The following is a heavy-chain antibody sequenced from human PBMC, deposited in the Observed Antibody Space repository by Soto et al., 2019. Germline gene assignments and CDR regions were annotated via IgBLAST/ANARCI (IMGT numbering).Heavy chain of an antibody. D-gene: IGHD2-8*01. CDR2: INPNSGGT. CDR1: GYTFTGYY. Sequence: ASVKVSFKASGYTFTGYYMHWVRQAPGQGLEWMGWINPNSGGTNYAQKFQGRVTMTRDTSISTAYMELSRLRSDDTAVYYCARDLLVLMVYVPYGMDVWGQGTTVTVSS. J-gene: IGHJ6*02. V-gene: IGHV1-2*02. CDR3: ARDLLVLMVYVPYGMDV.